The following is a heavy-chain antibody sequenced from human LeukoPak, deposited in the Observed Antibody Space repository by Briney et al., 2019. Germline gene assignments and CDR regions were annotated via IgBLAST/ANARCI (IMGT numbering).Heavy chain of an antibody. CDR3: AKYHDSSGYYYSDYFDY. V-gene: IGHV3-23*01. CDR2: ISGSGGST. J-gene: IGHJ4*02. D-gene: IGHD3-22*01. Sequence: GGSLRLSCSASGFTFSSYAMSWVRQAPGKGLEWVSAISGSGGSTYYADSVKGRFTISRDNSKNTLYLQMNSLRAEDTAVYYCAKYHDSSGYYYSDYFDYWGQGTLVTVSS. CDR1: GFTFSSYA.